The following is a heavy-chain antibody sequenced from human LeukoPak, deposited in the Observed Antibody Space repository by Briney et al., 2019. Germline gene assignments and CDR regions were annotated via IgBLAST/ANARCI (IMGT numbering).Heavy chain of an antibody. Sequence: GGSLRLSCATSGFTFSSYGMHWVRQAPGKGLEWVAVIWSDGRNRFYVDAVKGRFTFSRDNSKNTLSLQMSSLRAEDMAVYYCAKERGPFDAFDIWGQGTMVTVSS. V-gene: IGHV3-33*06. J-gene: IGHJ3*02. CDR2: IWSDGRNR. CDR3: AKERGPFDAFDI. CDR1: GFTFSSYG.